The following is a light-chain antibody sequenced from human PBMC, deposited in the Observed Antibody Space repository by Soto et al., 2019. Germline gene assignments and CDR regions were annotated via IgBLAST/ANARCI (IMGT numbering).Light chain of an antibody. V-gene: IGKV1-5*01. CDR3: QQYNSYLIT. Sequence: DIQMTQSPSTLSASVGDRVTITCRASQSISSWLAWYQQKPGKAPKLLIYDASSLESGVPSRFSGSGSGTEFTLTISSLQPDDFATYYCQQYNSYLITFGQGTKVDI. CDR1: QSISSW. J-gene: IGKJ1*01. CDR2: DAS.